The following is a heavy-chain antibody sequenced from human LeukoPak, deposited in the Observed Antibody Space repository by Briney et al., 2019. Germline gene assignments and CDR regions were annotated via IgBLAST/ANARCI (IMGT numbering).Heavy chain of an antibody. Sequence: ASVKVSWKASGYTFTGYYMHWVRQAPGQGLEWMGWINPNSGGTNYAQKFQGRVTMTRDTSISTAYMELSRLRSDDTAVYYCAAVTTVTTSHFDYWGQGTLVTVSS. CDR3: AAVTTVTTSHFDY. J-gene: IGHJ4*02. D-gene: IGHD4-17*01. V-gene: IGHV1-2*02. CDR2: INPNSGGT. CDR1: GYTFTGYY.